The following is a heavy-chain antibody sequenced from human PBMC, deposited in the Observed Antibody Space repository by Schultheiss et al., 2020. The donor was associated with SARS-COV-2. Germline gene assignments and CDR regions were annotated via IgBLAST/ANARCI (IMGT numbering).Heavy chain of an antibody. Sequence: SQTLSLTCAVYGGSFSGYYWSWIRQPPGKGLEWIGEINHSGSTNYNPSLKSRVTMSVDTSKNQFSLKLSSVTAADTAVYYCASALFLWFGELYAEDAFDIWGQGTMVTVSS. J-gene: IGHJ3*02. V-gene: IGHV4-34*01. CDR1: GGSFSGYY. D-gene: IGHD3-10*01. CDR2: INHSGST. CDR3: ASALFLWFGELYAEDAFDI.